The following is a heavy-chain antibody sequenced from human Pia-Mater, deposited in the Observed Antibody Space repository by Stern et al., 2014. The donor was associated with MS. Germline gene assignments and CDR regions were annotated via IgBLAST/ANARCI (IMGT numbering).Heavy chain of an antibody. D-gene: IGHD3-3*01. V-gene: IGHV4-31*03. CDR2: IYYSGST. J-gene: IGHJ4*02. CDR3: ARVSYDFWSGYYPFDY. CDR1: GGSTSSGGYH. Sequence: QLQLQESGPGLVKPSQTLSLTCTVSGGSTSSGGYHRRWIRQHPGKGLEWIGYIYYSGSTYYNPSLKSRVTISVDTSKNQFSLKLSSVTAADTAVYYCARVSYDFWSGYYPFDYWGQGTLVTVFS.